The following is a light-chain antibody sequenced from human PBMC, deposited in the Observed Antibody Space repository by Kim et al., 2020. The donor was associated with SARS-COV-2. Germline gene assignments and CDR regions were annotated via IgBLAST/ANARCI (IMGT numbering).Light chain of an antibody. J-gene: IGLJ1*01. CDR3: CSYAGSYTFYV. CDR1: SSNVGGYKY. Sequence: QSGNISCTGTSSNVGGYKYVSWYQQHPGKAPKLLIYYVSKRPSGVPDRFSGSKSGNTASLTISGLQAEDEADYYCCSYAGSYTFYVFGTGTKVTVL. V-gene: IGLV2-11*01. CDR2: YVS.